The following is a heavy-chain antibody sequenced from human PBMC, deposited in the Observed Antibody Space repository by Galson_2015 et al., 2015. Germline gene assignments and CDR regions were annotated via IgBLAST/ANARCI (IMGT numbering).Heavy chain of an antibody. CDR2: ISGRGDNI. CDR1: GFTFGSCP. V-gene: IGHV3-23*01. Sequence: SLRLSCAASGFTFGSCPMSWVRQAPGKGLEWVSGISGRGDNIFYAESVKGRFTISRDNSKNTVYVQMNSLRADDTAIYYCAKKEGGRMPFDSWGQGTLVTVSS. CDR3: AKKEGGRMPFDS. J-gene: IGHJ4*02. D-gene: IGHD3-16*01.